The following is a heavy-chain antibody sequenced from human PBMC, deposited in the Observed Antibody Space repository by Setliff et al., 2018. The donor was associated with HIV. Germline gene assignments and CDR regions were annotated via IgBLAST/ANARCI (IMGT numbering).Heavy chain of an antibody. Sequence: SETLSLTCSVSGGSISYYHWSWIRQPAGKGLEWIGRIYSTGLTDYNPSLKSRLTMSVDTSKNQFSLKLSSVTAADTAVYFCARSIYGSGSYPLDYWGQGSLVTVSS. D-gene: IGHD3-10*01. V-gene: IGHV4-4*07. CDR3: ARSIYGSGSYPLDY. J-gene: IGHJ4*02. CDR1: GGSISYYH. CDR2: IYSTGLT.